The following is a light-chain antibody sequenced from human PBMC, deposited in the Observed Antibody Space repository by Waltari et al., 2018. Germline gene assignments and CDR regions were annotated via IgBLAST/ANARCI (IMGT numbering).Light chain of an antibody. CDR3: QQYNNWPYT. CDR1: QSVSSN. CDR2: GAS. J-gene: IGKJ2*01. V-gene: IGKV3-15*01. Sequence: ELVMTQSPATLSVSPGESATLSCRASQSVSSNLAWYQQKPGQAPSLLIFGASTKATGIPARFGGSGSGTEFTLTISSLQSEDFAIYYCQQYNNWPYTFGQGTKLEIK.